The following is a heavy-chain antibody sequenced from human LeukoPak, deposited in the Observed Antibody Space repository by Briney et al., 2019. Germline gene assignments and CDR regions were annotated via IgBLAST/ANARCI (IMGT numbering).Heavy chain of an antibody. V-gene: IGHV3-23*01. D-gene: IGHD3-22*01. Sequence: PGGSLRLSCAASGFTFSSYAMSWVRQAPGKGLEWVSAISGSGGSTYYADSVKGRFTISRDNSKNTLYLQMNSLRAEDTAVCYCATSPTYYYDSSGYYYGNYPHYFGYWGQGTLVTVSS. CDR1: GFTFSSYA. CDR2: ISGSGGST. J-gene: IGHJ4*02. CDR3: ATSPTYYYDSSGYYYGNYPHYFGY.